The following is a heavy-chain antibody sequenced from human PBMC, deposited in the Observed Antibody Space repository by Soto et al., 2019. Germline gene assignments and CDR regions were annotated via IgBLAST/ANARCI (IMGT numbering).Heavy chain of an antibody. CDR1: GGTFSSYA. J-gene: IGHJ4*02. V-gene: IGHV1-69*13. D-gene: IGHD2-2*01. CDR3: ERDRGEMATSTIFDY. CDR2: IIPIFGTA. Sequence: SVKVSCKASGGTFSSYAISWVRQAPGQGLEWMGGIIPIFGTANYAQKFQGRVTITADESTSTAYMELSSLRSEDTAVYYCERDRGEMATSTIFDYWGQGTLVTVSS.